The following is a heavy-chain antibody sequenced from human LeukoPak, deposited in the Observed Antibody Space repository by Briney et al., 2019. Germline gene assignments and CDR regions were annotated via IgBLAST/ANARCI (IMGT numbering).Heavy chain of an antibody. D-gene: IGHD3-22*01. Sequence: SETLSLTCAVYGGSFSGYYWSWIRQPPGKGLEWIGEINHSGSTNYNPSLKNRVTISVDTSKNQFSLKLSSVTAADTAVYYCARGSAGLHYYDSSGYYWAYWGQGTLVTVSS. CDR3: ARGSAGLHYYDSSGYYWAY. CDR1: GGSFSGYY. V-gene: IGHV4-34*01. J-gene: IGHJ4*02. CDR2: INHSGST.